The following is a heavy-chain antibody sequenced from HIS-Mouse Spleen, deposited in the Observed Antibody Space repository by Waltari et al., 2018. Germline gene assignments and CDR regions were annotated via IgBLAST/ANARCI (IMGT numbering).Heavy chain of an antibody. CDR2: ISYDGRNK. Sequence: QVQLVESGGGVVQPGRSLRLSCAASGFTFSSYAMHWVPQAPGKGLGWVAVISYDGRNKNYAESVKGRFTISRDNSKNTLYLQMNSLRAEDTAVYYCARGFRWHDAFDIWGQGTMVTVSS. D-gene: IGHD2-15*01. V-gene: IGHV3-30*04. J-gene: IGHJ3*02. CDR1: GFTFSSYA. CDR3: ARGFRWHDAFDI.